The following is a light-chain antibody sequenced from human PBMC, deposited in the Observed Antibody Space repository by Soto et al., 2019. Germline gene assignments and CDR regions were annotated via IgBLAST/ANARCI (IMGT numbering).Light chain of an antibody. V-gene: IGKV1-9*01. CDR1: QGISTY. Sequence: DIQLTQSPSFLSASVGDRVTITCRASQGISTYLAWYQQEPGKAPKLLIHAASTLQSGVPSRFSGSGSGTEFTLTISSLQPDDFATYYCQQYNSYPYTFGQGTKVEIK. CDR2: AAS. J-gene: IGKJ2*01. CDR3: QQYNSYPYT.